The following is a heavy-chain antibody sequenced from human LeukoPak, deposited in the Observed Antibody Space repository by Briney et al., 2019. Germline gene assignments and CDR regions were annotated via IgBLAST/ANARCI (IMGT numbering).Heavy chain of an antibody. D-gene: IGHD2-15*01. Sequence: PGGSLRLSCAASGFTFSSYYMTWVRQAPGKGLEWVANIKQDGSDKYYVDSVKGRFTISRDNAKNSLYLQMNSLRAVDTAVYYCARESRLGYCSGGNCYYQDDAFDIWGQGTMVTVSS. CDR3: ARESRLGYCSGGNCYYQDDAFDI. V-gene: IGHV3-7*01. J-gene: IGHJ3*02. CDR1: GFTFSSYY. CDR2: IKQDGSDK.